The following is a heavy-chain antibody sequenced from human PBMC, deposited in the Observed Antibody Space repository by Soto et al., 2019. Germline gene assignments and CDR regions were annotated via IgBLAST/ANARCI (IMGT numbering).Heavy chain of an antibody. CDR2: IYYSGST. Sequence: SESLSLTCTVSGGSISSYYWSWIRQPPGKGLEWIGYIYYSGSTNYNPSLKSRVTISVDTSKNQFSLKLSSVTAADTAAYYCTRRNYSNYFYCYWYFDLGGRGTLFTVSS. V-gene: IGHV4-59*08. CDR3: TRRNYSNYFYCYWYFDL. CDR1: GGSISSYY. D-gene: IGHD4-4*01. J-gene: IGHJ2*01.